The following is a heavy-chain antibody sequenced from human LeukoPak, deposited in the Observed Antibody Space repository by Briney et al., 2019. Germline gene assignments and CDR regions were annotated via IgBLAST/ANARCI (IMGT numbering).Heavy chain of an antibody. V-gene: IGHV4-59*08. D-gene: IGHD3-3*01. CDR3: ARGWYLDFWSGHGGYFDY. CDR1: GGSISSYY. J-gene: IGHJ4*02. Sequence: SETLSLTCTVSGGSISSYYWSWIRQPPGKGLEWIAYISDIGSISYNPSLKSRVTISLDTSKNQFSLKLSSVTAADTAVYYCARGWYLDFWSGHGGYFDYWGQGTLVTVSS. CDR2: ISDIGSI.